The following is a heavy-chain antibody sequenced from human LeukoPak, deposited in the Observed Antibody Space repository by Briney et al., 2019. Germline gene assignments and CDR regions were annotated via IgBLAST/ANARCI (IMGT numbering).Heavy chain of an antibody. D-gene: IGHD3-10*01. J-gene: IGHJ4*02. Sequence: RGSLRLSCAASGFTFSSYAMSWVRQAPGKGLEWVSGISGSGGSTYYADSVKGRFTISRDNSKNTLYLQMNSLRAEDTAVYYCAQKGYGSLTYFDSWGQGTLVTVSS. CDR1: GFTFSSYA. V-gene: IGHV3-23*01. CDR3: AQKGYGSLTYFDS. CDR2: ISGSGGST.